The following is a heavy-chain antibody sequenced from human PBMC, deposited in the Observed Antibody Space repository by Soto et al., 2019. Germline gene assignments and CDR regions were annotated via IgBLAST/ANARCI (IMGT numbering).Heavy chain of an antibody. CDR2: IWYDGSNK. CDR3: AIYKWPQN. CDR1: GFTFCNYA. D-gene: IGHD1-1*01. V-gene: IGHV3-33*08. J-gene: IGHJ4*02. Sequence: GGSLRLSCAASGFTFCNYAVSWVRQAPGKGLEWVAVIWYDGSNKYYADPVKGRFTISRDNSKNTLYLQMNSLRAEDTAVYYCAIYKWPQNWGQGTLVTVSS.